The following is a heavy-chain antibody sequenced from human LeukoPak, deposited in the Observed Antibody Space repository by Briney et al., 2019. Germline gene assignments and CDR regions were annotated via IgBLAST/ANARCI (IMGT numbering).Heavy chain of an antibody. CDR3: AKGDTTWELPHDY. J-gene: IGHJ4*02. CDR1: GGSFSGYY. CDR2: INHSGST. Sequence: SETLSLTCAVYGGSFSGYYWSWIRQPPGKGLEWIGEINHSGSTNYNPSLKSRVTISVDTSKNQFSLKLSSVTAADTAVYYCAKGDTTWELPHDYWGQGTLVTVSS. D-gene: IGHD1-26*01. V-gene: IGHV4-34*01.